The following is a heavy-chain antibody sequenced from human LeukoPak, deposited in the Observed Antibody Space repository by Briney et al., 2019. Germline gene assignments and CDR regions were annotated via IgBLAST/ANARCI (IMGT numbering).Heavy chain of an antibody. V-gene: IGHV3-33*08. CDR3: ARGPRVRAARRDAFDI. J-gene: IGHJ3*02. CDR2: IWYDGSNK. Sequence: PGGSLRLSCAASGFTFSSYNMNWVRQAPGKGLEWVAVIWYDGSNKYYADSVKGRFTISRDNSKNTLYLQMNSLRAEDTAVYYCARGPRVRAARRDAFDIWGQGTMVTVSS. CDR1: GFTFSSYN. D-gene: IGHD4-11*01.